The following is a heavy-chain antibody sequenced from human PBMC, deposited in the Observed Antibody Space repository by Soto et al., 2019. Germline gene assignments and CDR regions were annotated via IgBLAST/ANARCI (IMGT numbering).Heavy chain of an antibody. CDR3: AKEKGTGRAPRGAYDV. CDR2: IFNDAGNE. Sequence: QVQLVESGGDVVQPGRSLRLSCAASGFTFKDCAMHWVRQAPGKGLEWVSIIFNDAGNEYYTESVKGRFTISRDNSKNTLYLKINSLRDEDTAVYYCAKEKGTGRAPRGAYDVWGRGTGVPVSS. J-gene: IGHJ3*01. D-gene: IGHD2-8*02. V-gene: IGHV3-30-3*02. CDR1: GFTFKDCA.